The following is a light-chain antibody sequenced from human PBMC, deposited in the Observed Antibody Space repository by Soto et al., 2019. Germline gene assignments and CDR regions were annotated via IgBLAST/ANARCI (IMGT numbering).Light chain of an antibody. V-gene: IGLV1-44*01. CDR2: SNN. CDR1: SSNIGTNT. J-gene: IGLJ2*01. Sequence: QSVLNQPPSASGTPGQRVTISCSGSSSNIGTNTVTWYQQLPGTAPKVLIYSNNQRPSGVPDRFSGSKSGTSASLAISGLQSEDEADYYCAAWDDSLNGVVFGGGTKLTVL. CDR3: AAWDDSLNGVV.